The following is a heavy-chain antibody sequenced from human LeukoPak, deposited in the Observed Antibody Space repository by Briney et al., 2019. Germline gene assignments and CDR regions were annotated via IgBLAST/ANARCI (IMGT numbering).Heavy chain of an antibody. Sequence: GGSLRLSCAASGFTFSSYAMSWVRQAPGKGLEWVSTISGGGVSTYYADSVKGRFTISRDNSKNTLYLQMNSLRAEDTAVYYCAKDVGYSSGWYLDYWGQGTLVTVSS. V-gene: IGHV3-23*01. D-gene: IGHD6-19*01. CDR3: AKDVGYSSGWYLDY. CDR2: ISGGGVST. CDR1: GFTFSSYA. J-gene: IGHJ4*02.